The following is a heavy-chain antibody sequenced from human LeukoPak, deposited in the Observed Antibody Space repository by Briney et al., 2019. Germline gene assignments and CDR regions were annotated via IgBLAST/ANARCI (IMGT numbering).Heavy chain of an antibody. V-gene: IGHV4-61*02. CDR3: ARTGGSYGAEYFQH. Sequence: SETLSLTCTVSGYSISSGYYWSWIRQPAGKGLEFIARIDTSGSTHYNPSLKSRVTISADTSKNQFSLKLSSVTAADTAVYYCARTGGSYGAEYFQHWGQGTLVSVSS. J-gene: IGHJ1*01. D-gene: IGHD3-16*01. CDR2: IDTSGST. CDR1: GYSISSGYY.